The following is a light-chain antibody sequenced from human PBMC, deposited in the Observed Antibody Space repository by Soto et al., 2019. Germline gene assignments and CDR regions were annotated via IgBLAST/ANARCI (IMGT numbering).Light chain of an antibody. V-gene: IGLV2-14*01. J-gene: IGLJ1*01. CDR2: EVS. CDR3: NSYTSSSSSYV. CDR1: NSDIGGYNS. Sequence: QSALTQPASVSGSPGQSITISCTGSNSDIGGYNSVSWYQQHPGKAPKLLIYEVSNRPSGISNRFSGSKSGNTASLTISGLQAEDEADYYCNSYTSSSSSYVFGSGTKVTVL.